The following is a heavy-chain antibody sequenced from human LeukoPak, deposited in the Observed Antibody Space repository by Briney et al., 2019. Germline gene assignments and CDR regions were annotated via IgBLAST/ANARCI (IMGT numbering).Heavy chain of an antibody. Sequence: GGSLRLSCAAFGFTFSSYAMHWVRQAPGKGLEWVAVISYDGSNKYYADSVKGRFTISRDNSKNTLYLQMNSLRAEDTAVYYCARETELMGAFDIWGQGTMVTVSS. CDR2: ISYDGSNK. CDR1: GFTFSSYA. CDR3: ARETELMGAFDI. D-gene: IGHD1-14*01. V-gene: IGHV3-30-3*01. J-gene: IGHJ3*02.